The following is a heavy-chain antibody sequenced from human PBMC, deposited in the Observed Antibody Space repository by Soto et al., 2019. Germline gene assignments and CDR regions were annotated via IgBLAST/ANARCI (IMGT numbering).Heavy chain of an antibody. Sequence: PGGSLRLSCAASGFTFSSYSMNWVRQAPGTGLEWASSITSSSSYIYYADSVKGRFSISRDTAKTSLYLQMNSLRAEDPAVYYCARDRDSSSWDFDFWGQGTLVTVSS. CDR3: ARDRDSSSWDFDF. V-gene: IGHV3-21*01. CDR2: ITSSSSYI. CDR1: GFTFSSYS. J-gene: IGHJ4*02. D-gene: IGHD6-6*01.